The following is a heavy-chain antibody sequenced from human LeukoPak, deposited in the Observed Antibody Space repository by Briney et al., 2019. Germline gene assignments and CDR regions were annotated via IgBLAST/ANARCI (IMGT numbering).Heavy chain of an antibody. CDR3: ARAPAVTNWFDP. J-gene: IGHJ5*02. D-gene: IGHD6-13*01. CDR1: GGSISSSSYY. V-gene: IGHV4-39*01. Sequence: SETLSLTCTVSGGSISSSSYYWGWIRQPPGKGLEWIGSIYYSGSTYYNPSLKSRVTISVDTSKNQFSLKLSSVTAADTAVYYCARAPAVTNWFDPWGQRTLVTVSS. CDR2: IYYSGST.